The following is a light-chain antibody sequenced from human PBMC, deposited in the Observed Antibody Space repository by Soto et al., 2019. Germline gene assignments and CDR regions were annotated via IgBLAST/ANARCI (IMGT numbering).Light chain of an antibody. CDR3: QSYYSNTVV. J-gene: IGLJ2*01. CDR2: EDN. V-gene: IGLV6-57*02. CDR1: SGSIASNF. Sequence: NFMLTQPHSVSESPGKTVTISCTGSSGSIASNFVQWYQQRPGSAPTTVIYEDNQRPSGVPDRFSGSIDSSSNSASLTISGLKTEDEADYYCQSYYSNTVVFGGGTKLTVL.